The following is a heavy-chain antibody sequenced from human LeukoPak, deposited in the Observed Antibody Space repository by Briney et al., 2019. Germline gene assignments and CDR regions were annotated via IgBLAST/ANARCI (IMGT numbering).Heavy chain of an antibody. CDR2: ISGSGGST. CDR1: GFTFSSYE. D-gene: IGHD6-13*01. J-gene: IGHJ6*02. CDR3: AKVIAAAAPHPLDV. Sequence: GGSLRLSCAASGFTFSSYEMNWVRQAPGKGLEWVSAISGSGGSTYYADSVKGRFTISRDNSKNTLYLQMNSLRAEDTAVYYCAKVIAAAAPHPLDVWGQGTTVTVSS. V-gene: IGHV3-23*01.